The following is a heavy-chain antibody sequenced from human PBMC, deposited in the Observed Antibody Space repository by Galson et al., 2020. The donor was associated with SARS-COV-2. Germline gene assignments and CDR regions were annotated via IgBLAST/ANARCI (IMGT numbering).Heavy chain of an antibody. J-gene: IGHJ4*02. CDR2: TYARGST. CDR1: GGSISSSIYF. V-gene: IGHV4-39*01. CDR3: ARHGRGELLFPFDY. Sequence: SETLSLTCTVSGGSISSSIYFWGWIRQPPGKALQWLGTTYARGSTYYDPSLKSRLTISVDTSKNQFSLKLSSVTAADTAVYYCARHGRGELLFPFDYCGQGILVTVSS. D-gene: IGHD1-26*01.